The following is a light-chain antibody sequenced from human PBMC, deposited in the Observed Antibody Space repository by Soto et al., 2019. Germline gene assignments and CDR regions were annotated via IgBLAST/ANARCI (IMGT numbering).Light chain of an antibody. CDR2: SND. J-gene: IGLJ2*01. CDR1: SSSVGRNT. Sequence: QSVLTQPPSASGTPGQGVTISCSGSSSSVGRNTVSWFQQLPGTAPKLLMYSNDQRPSGVPDRFSGYKSGTSASLAISGLQSEDEADYYCVAWDDSLNGVVFGGGTKLTVL. CDR3: VAWDDSLNGVV. V-gene: IGLV1-44*01.